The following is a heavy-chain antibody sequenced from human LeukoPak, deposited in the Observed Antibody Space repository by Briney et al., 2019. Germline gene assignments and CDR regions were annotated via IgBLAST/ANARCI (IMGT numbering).Heavy chain of an antibody. Sequence: SGGSLRLSCAASGFTFSSYAMSWVRQAPGKGLEWVSAISGSGGSTYYADSVKGRFTISRDNSKNTLHLQMNSLRAEDTAVYYCTDDFWSGYETGDYWGQGTLVTVSS. CDR3: TDDFWSGYETGDY. D-gene: IGHD3-3*01. V-gene: IGHV3-23*01. CDR1: GFTFSSYA. CDR2: ISGSGGST. J-gene: IGHJ4*02.